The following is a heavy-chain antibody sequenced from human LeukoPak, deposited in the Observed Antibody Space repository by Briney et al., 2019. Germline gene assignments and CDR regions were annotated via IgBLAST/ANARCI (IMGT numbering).Heavy chain of an antibody. J-gene: IGHJ6*02. CDR1: GGSISSSSYY. V-gene: IGHV4-39*07. D-gene: IGHD4-23*01. Sequence: SETLSLTCTVSGGSISSSSYYRSWIRQPPGKGLEWIGEINHSGSTNYNPSLKSRVTISVDTSKNQISLKLSSVTAADTAMYYCATSSRGKRYYDMDVWGQGTTVIVSS. CDR2: INHSGST. CDR3: ATSSRGKRYYDMDV.